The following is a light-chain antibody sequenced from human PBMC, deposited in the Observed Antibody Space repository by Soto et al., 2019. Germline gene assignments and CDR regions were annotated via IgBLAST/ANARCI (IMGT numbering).Light chain of an antibody. CDR1: QSVGSSH. Sequence: DIVLTQSPVTLSLSPGERATLSCRASQSVGSSHLAWYQQKPGQAPRLVIYGASSRATGIPDMFSGSGSGTDFTLTISRLEPEDFAVYYCQQYDSSPLYTFGQGTKLEIK. CDR3: QQYDSSPLYT. V-gene: IGKV3-20*01. J-gene: IGKJ2*01. CDR2: GAS.